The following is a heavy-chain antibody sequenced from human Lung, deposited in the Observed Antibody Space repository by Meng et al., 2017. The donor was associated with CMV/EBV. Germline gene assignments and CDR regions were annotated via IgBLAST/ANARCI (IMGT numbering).Heavy chain of an antibody. D-gene: IGHD2-21*01. V-gene: IGHV3-66*01. Sequence: EVQLVESGXGLVQPGGXLRLSCAVSGYSVSGKYMSWVRQAPGKGLEWISIIFLDGKTYYVDSVRGRFVISRDNSKNIMDLQMNSLRVEDTAVYYCVADSITSPNLDFWGRGTLVTVSS. CDR3: VADSITSPNLDF. CDR1: GYSVSGKY. CDR2: IFLDGKT. J-gene: IGHJ4*02.